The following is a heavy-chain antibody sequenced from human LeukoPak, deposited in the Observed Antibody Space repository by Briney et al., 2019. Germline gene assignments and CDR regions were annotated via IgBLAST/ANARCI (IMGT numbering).Heavy chain of an antibody. D-gene: IGHD3-3*01. Sequence: ASVKVSCKASGYTFTSYYMHWVRQAPGQGLEWMGRIIPILGIANYAQKFQGRVTITADKSTSTAYMELSSLRSEDTAVYYCARTYYDFWSGYSAPAAFDYWGQGTLVTVSS. CDR1: GYTFTSYY. CDR3: ARTYYDFWSGYSAPAAFDY. J-gene: IGHJ4*02. CDR2: IIPILGIA. V-gene: IGHV1-69*02.